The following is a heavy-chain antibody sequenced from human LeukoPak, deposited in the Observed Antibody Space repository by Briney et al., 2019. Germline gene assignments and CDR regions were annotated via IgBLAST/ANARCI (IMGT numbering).Heavy chain of an antibody. D-gene: IGHD6-6*01. CDR2: IKQDGSEQ. CDR3: ARVRSVAGRPDYFDY. V-gene: IGHV3-7*01. Sequence: PGGSLRLSCAASGLTFSNYWMTWVRQAPGKGLEWVANIKQDGSEQYSVDSVKGRFTISRDNAKNSLYLQMNSLRAEDTAVYYCARVRSVAGRPDYFDYWGQGTLVTVSS. CDR1: GLTFSNYW. J-gene: IGHJ4*02.